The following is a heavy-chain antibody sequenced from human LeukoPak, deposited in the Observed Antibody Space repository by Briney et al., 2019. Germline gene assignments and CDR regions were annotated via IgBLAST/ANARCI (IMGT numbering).Heavy chain of an antibody. V-gene: IGHV3-53*01. CDR2: IYSDGTT. CDR3: TRMYLDESSGYRPSDY. CDR1: GFSVSSIY. J-gene: IGHJ4*02. Sequence: GGSLRLSCAASGFSVSSIYMNWVRQAPGKGLEWVSVIYSDGTTYYADSVKGRFTISRDNAENAVHLEMNSLRAEDTAVYYCTRMYLDESSGYRPSDYWGQGILVAVSS. D-gene: IGHD3-22*01.